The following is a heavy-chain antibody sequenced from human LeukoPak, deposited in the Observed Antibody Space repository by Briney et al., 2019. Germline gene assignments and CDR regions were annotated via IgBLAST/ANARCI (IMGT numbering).Heavy chain of an antibody. CDR3: ARGDGRAAAGPYYYYYGMDV. CDR2: INPNSGGT. V-gene: IGHV1-2*02. D-gene: IGHD6-13*01. CDR1: GYTFTSYD. J-gene: IGHJ6*02. Sequence: ASVKVSCKASGYTFTSYDINWVRQATGQGLEWMGWINPNSGGTNYAQKFQGRVTMTRDTSISTAYMELSRLRSDDTAVYYCARGDGRAAAGPYYYYYGMDVWGQGTTVTVSS.